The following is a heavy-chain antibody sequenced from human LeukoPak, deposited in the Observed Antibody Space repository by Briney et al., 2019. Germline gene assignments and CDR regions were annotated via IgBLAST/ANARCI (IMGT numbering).Heavy chain of an antibody. CDR2: IDGGGGTT. J-gene: IGHJ4*02. Sequence: GGSLTLSCAASGFTFKFYGTRWVRQAPGRGREWVSIIDGGGGTTYYAAYVKGRFTISRDNSKNILYLQMNSLRAEETAVYYCAKAMAGGYNYGPCDNWGQGTLFTVSS. V-gene: IGHV3-23*01. D-gene: IGHD5-18*01. CDR3: AKAMAGGYNYGPCDN. CDR1: GFTFKFYG.